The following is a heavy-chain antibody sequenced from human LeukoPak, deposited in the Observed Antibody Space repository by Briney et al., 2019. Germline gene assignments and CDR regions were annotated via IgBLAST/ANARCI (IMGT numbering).Heavy chain of an antibody. Sequence: GGSLRLSCAASGLTFSSHGMHWVRQAPGKGLECVVIISYDGSTKYYGDSVKGRFTISRDNPKNTLYLQMNSLRPEDTAIYYCAKETALVGGHAAIFDHWGQGTLVTVSS. CDR1: GLTFSSHG. D-gene: IGHD3-3*01. CDR2: ISYDGSTK. J-gene: IGHJ4*02. CDR3: AKETALVGGHAAIFDH. V-gene: IGHV3-30*18.